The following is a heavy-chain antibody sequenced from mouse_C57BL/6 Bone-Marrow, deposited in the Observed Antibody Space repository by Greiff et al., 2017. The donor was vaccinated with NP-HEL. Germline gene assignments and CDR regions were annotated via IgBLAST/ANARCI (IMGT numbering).Heavy chain of an antibody. Sequence: EVQLVESGPGLVKPSQSLSLTCSVPGYSITSGYYWNWIRQFPGNKLEWMGYISYDGSNNYNPSLKNRISITRDTSKNQFFLKLNSVTTEDTATYYCARGPVPHFDYWGQGTTLTVSS. CDR3: ARGPVPHFDY. CDR2: ISYDGSN. V-gene: IGHV3-6*01. CDR1: GYSITSGYY. J-gene: IGHJ2*01. D-gene: IGHD1-1*01.